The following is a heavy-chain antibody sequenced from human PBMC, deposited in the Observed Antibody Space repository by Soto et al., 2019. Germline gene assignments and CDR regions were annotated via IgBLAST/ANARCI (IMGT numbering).Heavy chain of an antibody. Sequence: QVQLVESGGGVVQPGRSLRLSCAASGFTFSSYAMHWVRQAPGKGLEWVAVISYDGSNKYYADSVKGRFTISRDNSKNQLYLQMNSLRAEDTAVYYCARDLSDYYGMDVWGQGTTVTVSS. CDR3: ARDLSDYYGMDV. V-gene: IGHV3-30-3*01. J-gene: IGHJ6*02. CDR1: GFTFSSYA. CDR2: ISYDGSNK.